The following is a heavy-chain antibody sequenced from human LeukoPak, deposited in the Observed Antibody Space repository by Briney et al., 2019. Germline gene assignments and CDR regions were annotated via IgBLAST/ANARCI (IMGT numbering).Heavy chain of an antibody. J-gene: IGHJ4*02. Sequence: ASVKVSCEASGYTFTSYDINWVRQATGQGLEWMGWMNPDSGNTGYAQKFQGRVTTTRNTSISTAYMELSSLRSEDTAVYYCATEAAAAGMSYFDYWGQGTLVTVSS. CDR2: MNPDSGNT. D-gene: IGHD6-13*01. CDR1: GYTFTSYD. CDR3: ATEAAAAGMSYFDY. V-gene: IGHV1-8*01.